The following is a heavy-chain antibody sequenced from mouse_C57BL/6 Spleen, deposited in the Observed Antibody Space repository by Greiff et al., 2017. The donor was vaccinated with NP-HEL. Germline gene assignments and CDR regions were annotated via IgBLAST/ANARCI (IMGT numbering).Heavy chain of an antibody. V-gene: IGHV5-17*01. Sequence: EVQRVESGGGLVKPGGSLKLSCAASGFTFSDYGMHWVRQAPEKGLEWVAYISSGSSTIYYADTVKGRFTISRDNAKNTLFLQMTSLRSEDTAMYYCARSGYYVSSYAMDYWGQGTSVTVSS. J-gene: IGHJ4*01. CDR3: ARSGYYVSSYAMDY. CDR1: GFTFSDYG. D-gene: IGHD1-1*01. CDR2: ISSGSSTI.